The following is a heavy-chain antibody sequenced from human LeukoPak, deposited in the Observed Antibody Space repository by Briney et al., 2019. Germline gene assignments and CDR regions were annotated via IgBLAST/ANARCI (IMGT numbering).Heavy chain of an antibody. D-gene: IGHD3-10*02. J-gene: IGHJ6*04. CDR1: GFTFRSYW. Sequence: GGSLRLSCADSGFTFRSYWMSWVRQAPGKGLEWVSYISSSGSTIYYADSVKGRFTISRDNAKNSLYLQMNSLRAEDTAVYYCAELGITMIGGVWGKGTTVTISP. CDR2: ISSSGSTI. V-gene: IGHV3-48*04. CDR3: AELGITMIGGV.